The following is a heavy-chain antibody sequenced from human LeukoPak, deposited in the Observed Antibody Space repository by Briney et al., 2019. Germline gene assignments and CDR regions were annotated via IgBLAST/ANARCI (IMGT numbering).Heavy chain of an antibody. D-gene: IGHD2-2*01. CDR1: GFSLSSHD. J-gene: IGHJ3*01. CDR2: ISATGDT. CDR3: TRLTEGGQVVSAFDL. Sequence: GGSLRLSCAASGFSLSSHDMHWVRQVTGKGLEWVSGISATGDTYYLGFVKGRFTISRENAKNALHLQMNSLRAGDTAVYYCTRLTEGGQVVSAFDLWGQGTMVTVSS. V-gene: IGHV3-13*04.